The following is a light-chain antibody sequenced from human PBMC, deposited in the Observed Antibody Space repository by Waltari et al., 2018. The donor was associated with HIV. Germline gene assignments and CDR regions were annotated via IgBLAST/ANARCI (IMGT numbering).Light chain of an antibody. CDR2: GAS. V-gene: IGKV3D-15*01. CDR1: QSVTSS. J-gene: IGKJ5*01. CDR3: QQYYKWPLT. Sequence: EIVMMQSPATLSVSPGERATLSCRASQSVTSSLAWYQQKPGQPPRLLIYGASTRATGNPARFSGSGSGTEFTLTINSLQSVDFAVYYCQQYYKWPLTFGQGTRLEIK.